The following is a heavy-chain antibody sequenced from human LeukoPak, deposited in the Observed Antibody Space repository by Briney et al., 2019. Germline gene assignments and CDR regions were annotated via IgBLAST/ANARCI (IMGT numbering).Heavy chain of an antibody. CDR3: ARDLARPWWFDP. CDR1: GFTFSSYS. J-gene: IGHJ5*02. CDR2: INSSSCTI. V-gene: IGHV3-48*01. Sequence: GGSLRLSCAASGFTFSSYSMNWVRQAPGKGLERVSYINSSSCTIYYADSVKGRFTISRDNAKNSLYLQMNSLRAEATAVYYCARDLARPWWFDPWGQGTLVTVSS. D-gene: IGHD6-6*01.